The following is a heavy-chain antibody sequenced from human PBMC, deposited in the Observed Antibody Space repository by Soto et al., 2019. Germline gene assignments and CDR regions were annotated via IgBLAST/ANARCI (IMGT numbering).Heavy chain of an antibody. CDR2: ISGSGGST. D-gene: IGHD2-15*01. J-gene: IGHJ3*02. CDR1: GFIFSSYA. V-gene: IGHV3-23*01. CDR3: AKPLSPAHGLDAFDI. Sequence: VQLLESGGGLVQPGGSLRLSCAASGFIFSSYAMNWVRQAPGKGLEWVSAISGSGGSTYYADSVKGRFTISRDNSKNTLYLQMNSLRAEDTAVYSCAKPLSPAHGLDAFDIWGQGTMVTVSS.